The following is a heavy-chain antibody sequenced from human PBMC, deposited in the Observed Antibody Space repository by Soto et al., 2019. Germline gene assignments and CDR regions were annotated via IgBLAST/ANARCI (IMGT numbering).Heavy chain of an antibody. CDR2: IYYSGST. Sequence: SETLSLTCTVSGGSISSGGYYWSWIRQHPGKGLEWIGYIYYSGSTYYNPSLKSRVTISVDTSKNQFSLKLSSVTAADTAVYYCAGDRTYSGYDLGFDYWGQGTLVTVSS. CDR1: GGSISSGGYY. D-gene: IGHD5-12*01. J-gene: IGHJ4*02. CDR3: AGDRTYSGYDLGFDY. V-gene: IGHV4-31*03.